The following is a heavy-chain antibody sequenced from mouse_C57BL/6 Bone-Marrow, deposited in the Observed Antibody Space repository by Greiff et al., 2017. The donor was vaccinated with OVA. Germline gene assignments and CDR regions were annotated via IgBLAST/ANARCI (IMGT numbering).Heavy chain of an antibody. Sequence: VQLQQSGAELARPGASVKLSCKASGYTFTSYGISWVKQRTGQGLEWIGEIYPRSGNTYYNEKFKGKATLTADKSSSTAYMELRSLTSEDSAVDFCARELRRRYFDVWGTGTTVTVSS. D-gene: IGHD2-4*01. V-gene: IGHV1-81*01. CDR3: ARELRRRYFDV. CDR2: IYPRSGNT. CDR1: GYTFTSYG. J-gene: IGHJ1*03.